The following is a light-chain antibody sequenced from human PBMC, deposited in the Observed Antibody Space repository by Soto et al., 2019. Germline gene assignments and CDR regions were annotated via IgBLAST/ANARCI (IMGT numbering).Light chain of an antibody. J-gene: IGKJ1*01. CDR2: ATS. CDR3: QQYFASSWT. V-gene: IGKV3-20*01. CDR1: QSIANRY. Sequence: EIVLTQSPGTLSSSPGERATLSFRASQSIANRYFAWYQHKPGQAPRLLIYATSSRATGIPDRFGGSGSGTDFTLTINRLEPEDFAVYYCQQYFASSWTFGQGTKVDI.